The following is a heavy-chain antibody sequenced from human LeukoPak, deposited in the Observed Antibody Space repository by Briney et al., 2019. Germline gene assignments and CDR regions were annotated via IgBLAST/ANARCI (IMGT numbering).Heavy chain of an antibody. CDR2: FSRHGVTT. J-gene: IGHJ3*01. D-gene: IGHD2-21*01. Sequence: GGSLRLSCVGSGFKFRAFTMHWVRQAPGRGLEWVSLFSRHGVTTFYADSVRGRFTISRDNSENSVYLQMDSLTTEDTAVYYCAKEKDTIYFDLWGQGTLVTVSA. CDR1: GFKFRAFT. V-gene: IGHV3-43*01. CDR3: AKEKDTIYFDL.